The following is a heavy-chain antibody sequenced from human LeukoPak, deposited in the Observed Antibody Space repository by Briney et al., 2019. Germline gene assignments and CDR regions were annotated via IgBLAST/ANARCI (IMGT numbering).Heavy chain of an antibody. CDR3: ARHKEESGAYRPNDY. J-gene: IGHJ4*02. CDR2: IYYTGST. V-gene: IGHV4-59*08. Sequence: KPSETLSLTCTVSGGSISSFYWSWIRQPPGKGLEWIGFIYYTGSTDYNPSLKSRVTMSVDTSENQFSLKLSSVTAADTAVYYCARHKEESGAYRPNDYWGQGTLVTVSS. CDR1: GGSISSFY. D-gene: IGHD1-1*01.